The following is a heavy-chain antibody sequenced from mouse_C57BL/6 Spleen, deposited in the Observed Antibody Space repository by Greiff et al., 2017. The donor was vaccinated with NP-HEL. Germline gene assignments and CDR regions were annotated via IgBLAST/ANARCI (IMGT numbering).Heavy chain of an antibody. Sequence: EVQLQQSGAELVKPGASVKLSCTASGFNIKDYYMHWVKQRTEQGLEWIGRIDPEDGETKYAPKFQGKATITADTPSNTAYLQLSSLTSEDTAVYYCARSFITTVVAGDYFDYWGQGTTLTVSS. V-gene: IGHV14-2*01. CDR3: ARSFITTVVAGDYFDY. CDR2: IDPEDGET. D-gene: IGHD1-1*01. CDR1: GFNIKDYY. J-gene: IGHJ2*01.